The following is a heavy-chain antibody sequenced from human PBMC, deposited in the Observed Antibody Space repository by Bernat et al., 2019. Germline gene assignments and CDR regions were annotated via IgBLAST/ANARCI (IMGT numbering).Heavy chain of an antibody. CDR1: GFTFSTYW. D-gene: IGHD3-9*01. J-gene: IGHJ4*02. CDR3: ARVGYVILAGYLTSYFDY. CDR2: IKQDGSEK. Sequence: EVQLVESGGGLVQPGGSLRLSCAASGFTFSTYWMSWVRQTPGKGLEWVANIKQDGSEKYYVDSVKGRFTISRDNAKNSLFVQMNSLRAEDTAVYYFARVGYVILAGYLTSYFDYWGQGAPVTVSS. V-gene: IGHV3-7*03.